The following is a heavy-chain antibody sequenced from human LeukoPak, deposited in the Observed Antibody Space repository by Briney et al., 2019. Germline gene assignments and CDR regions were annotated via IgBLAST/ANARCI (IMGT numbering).Heavy chain of an antibody. CDR2: ISGSGDNT. J-gene: IGHJ4*02. Sequence: PGGSLRLSCAASGFIFSNYAMSWVRQAPGKGLEWVSSISGSGDNTYYADSARGRFTISRDNSKNTLYLQIYNLRAEDAAIYYCAKDLALYTGPYTGSYYSPIDYWGQGTLVTVSS. V-gene: IGHV3-23*01. D-gene: IGHD1-26*01. CDR3: AKDLALYTGPYTGSYYSPIDY. CDR1: GFIFSNYA.